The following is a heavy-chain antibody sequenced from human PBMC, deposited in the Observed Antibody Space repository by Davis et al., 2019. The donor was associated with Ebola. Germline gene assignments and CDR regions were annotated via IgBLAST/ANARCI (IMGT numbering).Heavy chain of an antibody. J-gene: IGHJ5*02. Sequence: GESLKISCKGSGYSFTSYWIGWVRQMPGKGLEWMGIIYPGDSDTRYSPSFQGQVTISADKSISTAYLQWSSLKASDTAMYYCARQRYCSSTSCYFNWFDPWGQGTLVTVSS. CDR2: IYPGDSDT. V-gene: IGHV5-51*01. CDR1: GYSFTSYW. CDR3: ARQRYCSSTSCYFNWFDP. D-gene: IGHD2-2*01.